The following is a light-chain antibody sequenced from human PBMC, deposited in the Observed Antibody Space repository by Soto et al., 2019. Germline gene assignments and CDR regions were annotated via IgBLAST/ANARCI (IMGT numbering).Light chain of an antibody. Sequence: EIVLTQSPGTLSLSPGERATLSCRASQTINNKFFAWYQQKPGQSPRLLIYGTSTRATGIPDRFSGSGSGTDFTLTIHRLEPEDFAVYYCQQFSISPFTFGQGTELETK. V-gene: IGKV3-20*01. J-gene: IGKJ2*01. CDR2: GTS. CDR1: QTINNKF. CDR3: QQFSISPFT.